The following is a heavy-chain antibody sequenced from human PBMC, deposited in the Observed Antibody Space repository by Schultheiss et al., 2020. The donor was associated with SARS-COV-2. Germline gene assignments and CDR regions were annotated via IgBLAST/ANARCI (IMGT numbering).Heavy chain of an antibody. V-gene: IGHV3-21*04. CDR1: GFTFSSYS. CDR2: ISSSSSYI. Sequence: GESLKISCAASGFTFSSYSMNWVRQAPGKGLEWVSSISSSSSYIYYADSVKGRFTISRDNSKNTLYLQMNSLRAEDTAVYYCARAVRDAFGIWGQGTMVTVSS. CDR3: ARAVRDAFGI. J-gene: IGHJ3*02. D-gene: IGHD3-10*01.